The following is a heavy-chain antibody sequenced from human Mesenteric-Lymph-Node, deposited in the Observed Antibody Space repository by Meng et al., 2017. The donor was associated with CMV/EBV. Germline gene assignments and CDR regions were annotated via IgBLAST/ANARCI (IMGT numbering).Heavy chain of an antibody. CDR1: GFTFSTYA. J-gene: IGHJ4*02. CDR3: ARSWAEYDSSKAHDY. Sequence: GGSLRLSCAASGFTFSTYAMHWIRRAPGKGLEWVAVISYDGTNIYYADSVKGRFTISRDNSKNTLYLQMNSLRAEDTAVYYCARSWAEYDSSKAHDYWGQGTLVTVSS. CDR2: ISYDGTNI. D-gene: IGHD6-6*01. V-gene: IGHV3-30*04.